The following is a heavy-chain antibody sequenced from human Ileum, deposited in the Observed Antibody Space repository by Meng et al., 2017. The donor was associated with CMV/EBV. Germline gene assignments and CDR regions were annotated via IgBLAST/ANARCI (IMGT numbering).Heavy chain of an antibody. D-gene: IGHD1-14*01. CDR1: GYTFTTYY. V-gene: IGHV1-46*01. CDR2: INASGGST. Sequence: ASVKVSCKASGYTFTTYYIHWVRQAPGQGLEWMGVINASGGSTMFAQKFQGRVTLTRDTSTTTVHMEMSSLRSEDTATYYFARGAVGNSRRPYYATDVWGQGTTVTVSS. J-gene: IGHJ6*02. CDR3: ARGAVGNSRRPYYATDV.